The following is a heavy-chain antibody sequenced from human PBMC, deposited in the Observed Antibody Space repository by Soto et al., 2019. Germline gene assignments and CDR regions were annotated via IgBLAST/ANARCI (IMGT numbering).Heavy chain of an antibody. CDR1: GYSFTNYW. CDR2: IHPGDSGT. J-gene: IGHJ6*02. Sequence: GESLKISCKGSGYSFTNYWIAWVRQMPGKGLEWMGIIHPGDSGTRYSPSFQGQVTLSVDKSISTAYLQWSSLKASDTAMYYCARRDGYYYGMDVWGQGTTVTVSS. CDR3: ARRDGYYYGMDV. V-gene: IGHV5-51*01.